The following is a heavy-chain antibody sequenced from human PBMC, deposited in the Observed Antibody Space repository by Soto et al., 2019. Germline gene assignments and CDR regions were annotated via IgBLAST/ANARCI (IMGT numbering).Heavy chain of an antibody. CDR1: GYNFTGYY. Sequence: QVQLVQSGAEVKKPGASVKVYCKASGYNFTGYYMHWVRQAPGQGLEWMGWINPNSGGTNYAQKFQGRVNMTRETSISTAYMELSRLRSDDTDVYYCARELAMAGNGMDVWGQGTTVTVSS. J-gene: IGHJ6*02. V-gene: IGHV1-2*02. CDR2: INPNSGGT. CDR3: ARELAMAGNGMDV. D-gene: IGHD6-19*01.